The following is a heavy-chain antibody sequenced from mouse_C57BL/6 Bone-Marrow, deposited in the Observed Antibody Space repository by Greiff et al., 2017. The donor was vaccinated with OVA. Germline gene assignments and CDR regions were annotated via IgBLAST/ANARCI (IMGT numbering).Heavy chain of an antibody. J-gene: IGHJ3*01. V-gene: IGHV14-1*01. D-gene: IGHD2-4*01. CDR1: GFNIKDYY. CDR3: TTRGLRRRGRIAD. CDR2: IDPEDGDT. Sequence: EVQLQQSGAELVRPGASVKLSCTASGFNIKDYYMHWVKQRPEQGLEWIGRIDPEDGDTEYAPKFQGKATMTADTSSNTAYLQLSSLTSEDTAVYYCTTRGLRRRGRIADWGQGTLVTVSA.